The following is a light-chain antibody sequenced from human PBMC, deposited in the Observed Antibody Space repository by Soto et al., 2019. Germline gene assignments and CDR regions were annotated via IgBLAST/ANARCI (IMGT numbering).Light chain of an antibody. CDR1: QSISSSY. J-gene: IGKJ2*03. CDR2: GAS. CDR3: QQYGYSPYS. V-gene: IGKV3-20*01. Sequence: EIELTQSPCTLSLSPGERATLSCRASQSISSSYIAWHQQKPGHAPRLLIYGASTSATGIPDRFSGSGSGAVSAANMSIQERESHGVYYYQQYGYSPYSFGQGTNLEIK.